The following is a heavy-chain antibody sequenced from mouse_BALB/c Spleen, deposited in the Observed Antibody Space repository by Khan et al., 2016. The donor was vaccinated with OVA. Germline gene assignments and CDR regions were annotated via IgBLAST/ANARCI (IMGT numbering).Heavy chain of an antibody. CDR2: IFPGDGST. CDR3: ARGSTMMSWFAY. D-gene: IGHD2-4*01. J-gene: IGHJ3*01. Sequence: QVQLKESGAELVKPGASVKLSCKASGYTFTSYDINWVRQRPEQGLEWIGRIFPGDGSTKYNEKFKGKATLTTDKSSSKAYMQLSRLTSEDSAVYFCARGSTMMSWFAYWGQGTLVTVSA. CDR1: GYTFTSYD. V-gene: IGHV1-85*01.